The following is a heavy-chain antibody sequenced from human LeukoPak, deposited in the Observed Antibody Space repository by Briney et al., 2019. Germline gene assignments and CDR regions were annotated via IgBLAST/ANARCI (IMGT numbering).Heavy chain of an antibody. V-gene: IGHV4-38-2*02. Sequence: SETLSLTCTVSGYSISSGYYWGWIRQPPGKGLEWIGSIYHSGSTYYNPSLKSRVTISVDKSKNQFSLKLSSVTAADTAVYYCARADGDCLDYWGQGTLVTVSS. D-gene: IGHD2-21*02. J-gene: IGHJ4*02. CDR1: GYSISSGYY. CDR2: IYHSGST. CDR3: ARADGDCLDY.